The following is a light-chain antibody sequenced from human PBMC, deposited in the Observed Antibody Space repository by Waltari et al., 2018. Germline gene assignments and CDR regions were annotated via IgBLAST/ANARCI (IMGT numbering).Light chain of an antibody. CDR2: DVS. J-gene: IGLJ3*02. CDR1: SSDVGFYNY. V-gene: IGLV2-14*01. CDR3: NSYAGSSSWV. Sequence: QSALTQPASVSVSPGQSITISCTGTSSDVGFYNYVSWYQQHPAKAPKLMTYDVSERPSGVSNRFSGSKSGNTASLTISGLQAEDEADYYGNSYAGSSSWVFGGGTKLTVL.